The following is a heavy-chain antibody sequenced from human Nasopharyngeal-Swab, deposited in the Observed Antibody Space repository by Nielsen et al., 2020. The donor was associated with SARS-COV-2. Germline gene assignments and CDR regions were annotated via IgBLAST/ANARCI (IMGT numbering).Heavy chain of an antibody. CDR2: NSSSSSYI. D-gene: IGHD3-3*01. CDR3: SGDGLDYDFWSVCFMDV. V-gene: IGHV3-21*01. Sequence: VCQAPRKGPEWVSSNSSSSSYIYYANSVKGRFPISRANAKNSLYLLMNSLRAEDTAEYYCSGDGLDYDFWSVCFMDVWGQGTTVTVSS. J-gene: IGHJ6*02.